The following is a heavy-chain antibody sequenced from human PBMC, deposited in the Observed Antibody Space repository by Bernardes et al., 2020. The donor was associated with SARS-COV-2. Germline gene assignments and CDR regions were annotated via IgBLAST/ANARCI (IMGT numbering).Heavy chain of an antibody. V-gene: IGHV3-23*01. CDR3: ANQWGYDSSVDDAFDI. D-gene: IGHD3-22*01. CDR2: ISGSGGST. Sequence: GGSLRLSCAASGFTFSSYAMSWVRQAPGKGLEWVSAISGSGGSTYYADSVKGRFTISRDNSKNTLYLQMNSLRAEDTAVYYCANQWGYDSSVDDAFDIWGQGTMVTGAS. CDR1: GFTFSSYA. J-gene: IGHJ3*02.